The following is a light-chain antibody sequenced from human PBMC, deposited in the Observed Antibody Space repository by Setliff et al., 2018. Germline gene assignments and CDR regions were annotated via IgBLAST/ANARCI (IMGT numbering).Light chain of an antibody. Sequence: NFLLTQPHSVSESPGKTVTISCTRSSGGISSNYVQWYQQRPGSSPTSVIYQDDQRPSGVPDLFSGSIDSSSNSASLTISRLKTEDGADYYCQSYDNSNPYFFGTGTKGTVL. CDR1: SGGISSNY. J-gene: IGLJ1*01. CDR3: QSYDNSNPYF. V-gene: IGLV6-57*01. CDR2: QDD.